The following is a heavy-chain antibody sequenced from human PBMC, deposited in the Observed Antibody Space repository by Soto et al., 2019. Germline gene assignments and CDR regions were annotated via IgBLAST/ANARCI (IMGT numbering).Heavy chain of an antibody. CDR1: GYTFTSYG. CDR2: ISAYNGNT. D-gene: IGHD3-9*01. V-gene: IGHV1-18*01. J-gene: IGHJ4*02. Sequence: ASLKVSCKASGYTFTSYGISWVRQAPGQGLEWMGWISAYNGNTNYAQKLQGRVTMTTDTSTSTAYMELRSLRSDDTAVYYCAKTVHYDILTGYPHFAYWGQGTLVTVSS. CDR3: AKTVHYDILTGYPHFAY.